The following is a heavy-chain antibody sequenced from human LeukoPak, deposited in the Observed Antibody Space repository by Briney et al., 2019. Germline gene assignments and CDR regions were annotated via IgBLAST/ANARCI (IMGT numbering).Heavy chain of an antibody. CDR3: ARYMSSTAQDY. CDR1: GGSISTSNYY. V-gene: IGHV4-39*01. J-gene: IGHJ4*02. CDR2: IYNGGGT. D-gene: IGHD5-18*01. Sequence: SSETLSLTCTVSGGSISTSNYYWGCVRQAPGKGLEWIGGIYNGGGTHYNPSLKSRVTISIDTSKNQFSLNLSSVTAADTAVYYCARYMSSTAQDYSGQGTLVTVSS.